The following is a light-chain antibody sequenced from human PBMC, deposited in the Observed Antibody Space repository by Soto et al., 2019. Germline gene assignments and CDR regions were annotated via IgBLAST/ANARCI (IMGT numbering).Light chain of an antibody. J-gene: IGLJ1*01. Sequence: QSALTQHPSASGSPGQSVTISCTGTSSDVGGYNYVSWYQQHPGKAPKLMIYEVSKRPSGVPDRFSGSKSGNTASLTVSGLLAEDEADYYCSSYAGSNSYVFGTGTKLTVL. CDR2: EVS. CDR3: SSYAGSNSYV. V-gene: IGLV2-8*01. CDR1: SSDVGGYNY.